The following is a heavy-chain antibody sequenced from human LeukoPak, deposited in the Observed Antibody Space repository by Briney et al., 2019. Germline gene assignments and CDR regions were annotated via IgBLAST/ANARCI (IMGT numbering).Heavy chain of an antibody. Sequence: SETLSLTCTVSGGSISSYYWSWIRQPPGKGLEWIGYIYYSGSTNYNPSLKSRVTISVDTSKNQFSLKLSSVTAADTAVYYCARTIAVAHQCVFDYWGQGTLVTVSS. D-gene: IGHD6-19*01. CDR1: GGSISSYY. J-gene: IGHJ4*02. CDR3: ARTIAVAHQCVFDY. CDR2: IYYSGST. V-gene: IGHV4-59*08.